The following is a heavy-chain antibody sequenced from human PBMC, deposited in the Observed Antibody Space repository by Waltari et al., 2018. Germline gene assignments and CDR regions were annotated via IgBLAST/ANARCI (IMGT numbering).Heavy chain of an antibody. V-gene: IGHV4-34*01. CDR1: GGSFSGYY. J-gene: IGHJ4*02. Sequence: QVQLQQWGAGLLKPSETLSLTCAVHGGSFSGYYWSCNRQPPGKGLEWIGEINHSGSTNYNPSLKSRVTISVDTSKNQFSLKLSSVTAADTAVYYCARGPVGATSLDYWGQGTLVTVSS. CDR3: ARGPVGATSLDY. CDR2: INHSGST. D-gene: IGHD1-26*01.